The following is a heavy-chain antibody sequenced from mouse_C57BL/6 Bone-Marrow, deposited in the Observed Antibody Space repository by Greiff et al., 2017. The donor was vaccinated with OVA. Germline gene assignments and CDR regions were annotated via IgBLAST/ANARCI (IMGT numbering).Heavy chain of an antibody. CDR1: GFTFSSYG. CDR2: ISSGGSYT. V-gene: IGHV5-6*01. J-gene: IGHJ2*01. Sequence: EVHLVESGGDLVKPGGSLKLSCAASGFTFSSYGMSWVRQTPDKRLEWVATISSGGSYTYYPDSVKGRFTISRDNAKNTLYLQMSSLKSEDTAMCYCARRGDPHYFDYWGQGTTLTVSS. CDR3: ARRGDPHYFDY. D-gene: IGHD2-13*01.